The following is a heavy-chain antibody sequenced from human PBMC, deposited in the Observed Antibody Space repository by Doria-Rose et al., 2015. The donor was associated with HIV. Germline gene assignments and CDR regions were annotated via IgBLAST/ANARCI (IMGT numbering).Heavy chain of an antibody. CDR2: IFSDDER. CDR1: GVSLSSPGMG. Sequence: QVQLVQSGPVLVKPTETLTLTCTVSGVSLSSPGMGVSWIRQPPGKALEWLANIFSDDERSYKTSLKSRLSISRGLSKSQVVLTMTDMDPVDTATYYCARIKSSRWYHKYYFDFWGQGTLVIVSA. V-gene: IGHV2-26*01. J-gene: IGHJ4*02. D-gene: IGHD6-13*01. CDR3: ARIKSSRWYHKYYFDF.